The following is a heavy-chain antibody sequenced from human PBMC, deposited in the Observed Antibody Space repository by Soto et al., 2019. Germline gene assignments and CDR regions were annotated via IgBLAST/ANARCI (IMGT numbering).Heavy chain of an antibody. D-gene: IGHD5-12*01. CDR1: GDSVSIYSGA. CDR3: ENDPGYSLDY. CDR2: TYYRSKWYY. V-gene: IGHV6-1*01. J-gene: IGHJ4*02. Sequence: PSQTLSLTCVISGDSVSIYSGAWNWIRQSPSRGLEWLGRTYYRSKWYYDYAESVKSRIIISVDTSKNQFSLQLNSVTPEDAAVYYCENDPGYSLDYWGQGIKVTVSS.